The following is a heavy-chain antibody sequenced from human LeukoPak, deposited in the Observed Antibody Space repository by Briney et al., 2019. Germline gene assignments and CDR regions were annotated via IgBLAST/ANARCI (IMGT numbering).Heavy chain of an antibody. D-gene: IGHD2-2*02. V-gene: IGHV3-23*01. CDR1: GSTFTSYC. J-gene: IGHJ4*02. Sequence: QPGGCLILACVGSGSTFTSYCMNWDRQAPGKGLEWVSGVSGGGSGAYYADSVKGRFTMSRDNSKNTLYLQMNSLRGEDTAVYYCAKGASGLYYSDSWGQRPGVSVSS. CDR2: VSGGGSGA. CDR3: AKGASGLYYSDS.